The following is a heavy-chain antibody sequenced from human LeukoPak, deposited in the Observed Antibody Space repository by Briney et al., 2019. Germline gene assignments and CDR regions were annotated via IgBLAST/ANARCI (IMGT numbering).Heavy chain of an antibody. CDR1: GVTFSTYA. Sequence: GGSLRLSRGASGVTFSTYAMAWVRQAPGKGLEWVSSLNDVGGDAYYADSVKGRFTISRDNRKNILFLQMSILRAEDTAACYCAQRLSESCANGGCYFDSWGQGTLVTVSP. V-gene: IGHV3-23*01. CDR3: AQRLSESCANGGCYFDS. D-gene: IGHD2-8*01. CDR2: LNDVGGDA. J-gene: IGHJ4*02.